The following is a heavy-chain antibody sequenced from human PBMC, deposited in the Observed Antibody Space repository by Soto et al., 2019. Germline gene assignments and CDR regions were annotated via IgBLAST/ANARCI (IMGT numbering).Heavy chain of an antibody. CDR2: ISGSGGST. J-gene: IGHJ6*02. V-gene: IGHV3-23*01. Sequence: EVQLLESGGGLVQPGGSLRLSCAASGFTFSSYAISWVRQAPGKGLEWVSAISGSGGSTYYADSVKGRFTISRDNSKNTLFLQMNSLRAEDTAVYYCAKDMYSSSWYFYYYAMDVWGQGTTVTVSS. CDR3: AKDMYSSSWYFYYYAMDV. CDR1: GFTFSSYA. D-gene: IGHD6-13*01.